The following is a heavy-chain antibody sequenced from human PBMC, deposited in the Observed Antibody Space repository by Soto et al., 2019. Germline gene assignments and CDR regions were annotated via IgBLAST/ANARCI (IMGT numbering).Heavy chain of an antibody. CDR3: ARLISSPAAGTNY. Sequence: ASVNVSCKASGGTFSSYAISWVRQAPGQGLEWMGRIIPILGIANYAQKFQGRVTITADKSTSTAYMELSSLRSEDTAVYYCARLISSPAAGTNYWGQGTLVTVSS. CDR1: GGTFSSYA. D-gene: IGHD6-13*01. CDR2: IIPILGIA. V-gene: IGHV1-69*04. J-gene: IGHJ4*02.